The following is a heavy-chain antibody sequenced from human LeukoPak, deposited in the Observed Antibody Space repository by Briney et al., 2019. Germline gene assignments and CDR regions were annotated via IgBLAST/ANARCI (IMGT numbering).Heavy chain of an antibody. CDR3: AKDGYCSSTSCYPAPY. V-gene: IGHV3-23*01. D-gene: IGHD2-2*01. Sequence: GGSLRLSCAASGFTFSSYAMSWVRQAPGKGLEWVSAISGSGGATYYADSVKGRFTISRDNSKNTLYLQMNSLRAEDAAVYYCAKDGYCSSTSCYPAPYWGQGTLVTVSS. CDR2: ISGSGGAT. CDR1: GFTFSSYA. J-gene: IGHJ4*02.